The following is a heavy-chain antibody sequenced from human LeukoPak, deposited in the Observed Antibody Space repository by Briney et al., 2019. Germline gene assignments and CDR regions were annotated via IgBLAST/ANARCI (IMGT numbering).Heavy chain of an antibody. CDR1: GFTFDDYA. CDR2: ISWNSGSI. J-gene: IGHJ4*02. V-gene: IGHV3-9*03. D-gene: IGHD1-26*01. Sequence: GGSLRLSCAASGFTFDDYAMHWVRQAPGKGLEWVSGISWNSGSIGYADSVKGRFTISRDNAKNSLYLQMNSLRAEDMALYYCARGPRAYSGSPSYYFDYWGQGTLVTVSS. CDR3: ARGPRAYSGSPSYYFDY.